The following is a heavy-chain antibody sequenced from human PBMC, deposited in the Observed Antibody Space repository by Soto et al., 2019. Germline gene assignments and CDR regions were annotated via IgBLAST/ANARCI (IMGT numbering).Heavy chain of an antibody. Sequence: SETLSLTCTVSGGSISSATYYWTWVRQHPGEGLEWIGCIHYSGSTYYNPSLKSRLTISVDTSKNQFSLKLSSVTVADTAVYFCAREDSTYLKAFDAWGQGTVITVSS. V-gene: IGHV4-31*03. D-gene: IGHD5-18*01. J-gene: IGHJ3*01. CDR2: IHYSGST. CDR3: AREDSTYLKAFDA. CDR1: GGSISSATYY.